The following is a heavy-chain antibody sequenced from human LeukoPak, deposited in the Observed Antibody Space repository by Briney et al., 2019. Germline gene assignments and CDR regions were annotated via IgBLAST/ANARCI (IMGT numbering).Heavy chain of an antibody. CDR3: ARMNYVSSGWGAPFDS. Sequence: PGGSLRLSCAASRFTFSTYSMNWVRQTPGRGLEWVSYISTSGSRIDYADSVKGQFTISRDNAKNSLDLQMNSLRAEDTAVYYCARMNYVSSGWGAPFDSWGQGTLVTVSS. CDR1: RFTFSTYS. J-gene: IGHJ4*02. V-gene: IGHV3-48*04. CDR2: ISTSGSRI. D-gene: IGHD1-7*01.